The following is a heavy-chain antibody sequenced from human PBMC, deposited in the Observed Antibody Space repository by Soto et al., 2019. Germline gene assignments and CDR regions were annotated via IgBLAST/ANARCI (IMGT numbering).Heavy chain of an antibody. Sequence: EVQLVESGGGLIQPGGSLRLSCAAYGFNVSVNYMNWVRQAPGKGLEWVSVINGGGSTNYADSVRGRFTISRDTSKNTLSLQMNSLRAEDTAVYYCVIENYYYGMDVWGQGTTVIVSS. CDR3: VIENYYYGMDV. CDR2: INGGGST. J-gene: IGHJ6*02. CDR1: GFNVSVNY. V-gene: IGHV3-53*01.